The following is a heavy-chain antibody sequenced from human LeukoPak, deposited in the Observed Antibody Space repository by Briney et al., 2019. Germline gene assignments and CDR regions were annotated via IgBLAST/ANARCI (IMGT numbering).Heavy chain of an antibody. CDR1: GFAFSDYA. D-gene: IGHD1-26*01. V-gene: IGHV3-30*02. CDR3: AKVLPYSGSHHTLDY. J-gene: IGHJ4*02. CDR2: IRYDGIQK. Sequence: GGSLRLSCASSGFAFSDYAMHWVRQAPGKGLEWVAFIRYDGIQKYYGDSVKGRFTISRDNSENRLYLQMNGLKPDDTAVYYCAKVLPYSGSHHTLDYWGQGTLVTVSS.